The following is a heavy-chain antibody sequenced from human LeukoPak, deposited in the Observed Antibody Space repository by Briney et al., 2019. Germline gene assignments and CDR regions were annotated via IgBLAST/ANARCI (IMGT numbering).Heavy chain of an antibody. D-gene: IGHD6-6*01. J-gene: IGHJ6*03. Sequence: SETLSLTCAVYGESSFSSYYWSWIRQPPGKGLEWIGEINHSGSTNYNPSLKSRVTISVDTSKNQFSLKLSSVTAADTAVYYCARARGYSSSSGRVGYYYYYMDVWGKGTTVTVSS. CDR3: ARARGYSSSSGRVGYYYYYMDV. CDR1: GESSFSSYY. CDR2: INHSGST. V-gene: IGHV4-34*01.